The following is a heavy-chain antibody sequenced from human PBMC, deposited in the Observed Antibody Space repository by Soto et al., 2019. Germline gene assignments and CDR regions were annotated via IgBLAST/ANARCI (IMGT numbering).Heavy chain of an antibody. CDR1: GFSLSTSGVG. CDR2: IYWDDDK. D-gene: IGHD3-10*01. Sequence: SGPTLVKPTQTLTLTCTFSGFSLSTSGVGVGWIRQPPGKALEWLALIYWDDDKRYSPSLKRRLTITKATAKNQVVLTMTNMDPVDTATYDWSHRARKNRGPGRGWFDPWGQGTLVTVSS. V-gene: IGHV2-5*02. J-gene: IGHJ5*02. CDR3: SHRARKNRGPGRGWFDP.